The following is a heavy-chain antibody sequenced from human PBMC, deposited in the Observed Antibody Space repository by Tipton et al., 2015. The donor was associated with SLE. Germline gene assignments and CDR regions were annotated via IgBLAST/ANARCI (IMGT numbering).Heavy chain of an antibody. J-gene: IGHJ5*02. V-gene: IGHV4-39*07. CDR1: GGSISFNSYY. CDR3: ARHGWYSWFDP. D-gene: IGHD6-19*01. Sequence: TLSLTCTVSGGSISFNSYYWGWIRQPPGKGLEWIGSIYYSGGTFYNPSLKSRVTISVDTSKNQFSLKLSSVTAADTAVYYCARHGWYSWFDPWGQGARVTVSA. CDR2: IYYSGGT.